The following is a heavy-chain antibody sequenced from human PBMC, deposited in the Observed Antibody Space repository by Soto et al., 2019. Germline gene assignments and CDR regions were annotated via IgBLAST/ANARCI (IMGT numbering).Heavy chain of an antibody. D-gene: IGHD2-15*01. Sequence: GGSLRLSCAASGFTFSSYDMHWVRQATGKGLEWVSAIGTAGDTYYPGSVKGRFTISRENAKNSLYLQMNSLRAGDTAVYYCARGMGGSGAFDIWGQGTMVTVSS. CDR1: GFTFSSYD. V-gene: IGHV3-13*01. CDR2: IGTAGDT. J-gene: IGHJ3*02. CDR3: ARGMGGSGAFDI.